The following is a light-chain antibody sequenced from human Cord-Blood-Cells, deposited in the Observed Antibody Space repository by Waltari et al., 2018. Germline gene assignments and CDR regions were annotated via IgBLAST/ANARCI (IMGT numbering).Light chain of an antibody. Sequence: DIQLTQSPSFLSASVGDRVTITCRASQGIRSYLAWYQQKPGKAPKLLIYAASTLQSVVPSRFSGSGSGTEFTLTISSLQPEDFATYYCQQLNSYPVTFGQGTKVEIK. CDR3: QQLNSYPVT. CDR1: QGIRSY. J-gene: IGKJ1*01. CDR2: AAS. V-gene: IGKV1-9*01.